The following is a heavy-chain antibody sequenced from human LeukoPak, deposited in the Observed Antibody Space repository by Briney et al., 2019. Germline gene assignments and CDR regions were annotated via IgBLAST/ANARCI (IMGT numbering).Heavy chain of an antibody. CDR1: GDSFSSNSAA. CDR2: TYYRSRWYN. Sequence: SQTLSLTCAISGDSFSSNSAAWNWIRRSPSRGLEWLGRTYYRSRWYNDYALSVKSRIIVNPDTSRNQFSLQLDSVTPEDTAVYYSAREVAGTGGFDYWGQGTLVTVSS. V-gene: IGHV6-1*01. J-gene: IGHJ4*02. D-gene: IGHD2-15*01. CDR3: AREVAGTGGFDY.